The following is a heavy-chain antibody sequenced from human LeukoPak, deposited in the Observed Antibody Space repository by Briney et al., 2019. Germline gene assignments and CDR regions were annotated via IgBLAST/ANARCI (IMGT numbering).Heavy chain of an antibody. CDR3: VKDLYSYSFDY. Sequence: GGSLRLSCSASGFTFRNYGMHWVRQAPGKGLEYVSTISSYGGSTYYADLVKGRFTISRDNSKNTLYLQMSSLRAEDTAEYYCVKDLYSYSFDYWGQGTLVTVSS. J-gene: IGHJ4*02. CDR1: GFTFRNYG. D-gene: IGHD2-8*01. CDR2: ISSYGGST. V-gene: IGHV3-64D*09.